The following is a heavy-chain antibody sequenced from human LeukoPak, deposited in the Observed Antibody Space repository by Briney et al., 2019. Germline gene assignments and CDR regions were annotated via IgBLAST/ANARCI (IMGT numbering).Heavy chain of an antibody. J-gene: IGHJ6*02. CDR1: GGSFSGYY. Sequence: SETLSLTCAVYGGSFSGYYWSWIRQPPGKGLEWIGEINHSGSTNYNPSLKSRVTISVDTSKSQFSLKLSSVTAADTAVYYCARLGWFGGRSRPYYYGMDVWGQGTTVTVSS. CDR2: INHSGST. CDR3: ARLGWFGGRSRPYYYGMDV. D-gene: IGHD3-10*01. V-gene: IGHV4-34*01.